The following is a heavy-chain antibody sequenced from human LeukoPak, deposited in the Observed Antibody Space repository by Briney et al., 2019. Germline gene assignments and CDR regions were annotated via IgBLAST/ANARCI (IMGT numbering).Heavy chain of an antibody. J-gene: IGHJ4*02. V-gene: IGHV3-23*01. Sequence: PGGSLRLSCTASGLTLSDHYIDWVRQAPGKGLEWVSAISGSGGSTYYADSVEGRFTISRDNSKNTLYLQMNSLRAEDTAVYYCAKDDLGYCSSTSCYAGYFDYWGQGTLVTVSS. CDR2: ISGSGGST. D-gene: IGHD2-2*01. CDR3: AKDDLGYCSSTSCYAGYFDY. CDR1: GLTLSDHY.